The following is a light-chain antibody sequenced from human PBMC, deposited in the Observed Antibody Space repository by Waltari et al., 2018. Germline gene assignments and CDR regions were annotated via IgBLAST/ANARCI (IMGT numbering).Light chain of an antibody. CDR3: QQSYSTPPT. CDR1: QSISSY. CDR2: AAS. J-gene: IGKJ1*01. V-gene: IGKV1-39*01. Sequence: DIQMTQSPSSLSASVGDRLTITCRARQSISSYLNWYQQKPGKAPKLLIYAASSLQSGVPSRFSGSGSGTDFTLTISSLQPEDFATYYCQQSYSTPPTFGQGTKVEIK.